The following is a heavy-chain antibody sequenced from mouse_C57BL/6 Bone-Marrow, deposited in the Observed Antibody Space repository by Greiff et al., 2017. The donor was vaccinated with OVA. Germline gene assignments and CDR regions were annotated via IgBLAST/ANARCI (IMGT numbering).Heavy chain of an antibody. D-gene: IGHD2-4*01. Sequence: QVQLQQPGAELVKPGASVKLSCKASGYTFTSYWMHWVKQRPGQGLEWIGMIHPNSGSTNYNEKFKSKATLTVDNSSSTAYMQLSSLTSEDSAVYYCAGGYDYDEAWFAYWGQGTLVTVSA. CDR3: AGGYDYDEAWFAY. CDR1: GYTFTSYW. CDR2: IHPNSGST. V-gene: IGHV1-64*01. J-gene: IGHJ3*01.